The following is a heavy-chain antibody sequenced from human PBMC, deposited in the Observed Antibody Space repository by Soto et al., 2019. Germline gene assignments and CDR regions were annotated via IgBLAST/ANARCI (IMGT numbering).Heavy chain of an antibody. CDR3: AKAGLPTVTTDTRFYYFDY. Sequence: GGSLRLSCAASGFTFSSYGMHWVRQAPGKGLEWVAVISYDGSNKYYADSVKGRFTISRDNSKNTLYLQMNSLRAEDTAVYYCAKAGLPTVTTDTRFYYFDYWGQGTLVTVSS. CDR1: GFTFSSYG. V-gene: IGHV3-30*18. J-gene: IGHJ4*02. CDR2: ISYDGSNK. D-gene: IGHD4-17*01.